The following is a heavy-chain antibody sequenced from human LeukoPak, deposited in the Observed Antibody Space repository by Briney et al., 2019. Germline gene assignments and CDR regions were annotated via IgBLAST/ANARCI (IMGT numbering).Heavy chain of an antibody. D-gene: IGHD2-2*01. CDR1: GFTFSGYG. Sequence: PGGTLRLSCAASGFTFSGYGMTWVRQAPGKGLEWVSAISDNGGRTFYAHSVKGRFTISRDDSKNTVYLQMNSLRAEDTAVYYCAGPSWGYCSNTGCYPSYMDVWGKGTTVTISS. CDR2: ISDNGGRT. J-gene: IGHJ6*03. CDR3: AGPSWGYCSNTGCYPSYMDV. V-gene: IGHV3-23*01.